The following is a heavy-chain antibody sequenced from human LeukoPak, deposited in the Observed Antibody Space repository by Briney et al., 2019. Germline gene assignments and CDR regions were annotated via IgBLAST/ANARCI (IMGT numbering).Heavy chain of an antibody. J-gene: IGHJ1*01. D-gene: IGHD6-19*01. Sequence: PSETLSLTCTVCGGSISSYYWSWIRQPPGKGLEWIGYIYYSGSTNYNPSLKSRVTISVGTSKNQFSLKLSSVTAADTAVYYCARLAGAVAGTEYFQHWGQGTLVTVSS. CDR2: IYYSGST. CDR1: GGSISSYY. CDR3: ARLAGAVAGTEYFQH. V-gene: IGHV4-59*08.